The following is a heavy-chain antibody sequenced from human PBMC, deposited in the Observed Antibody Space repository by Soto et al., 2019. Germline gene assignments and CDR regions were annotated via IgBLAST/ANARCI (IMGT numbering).Heavy chain of an antibody. V-gene: IGHV4-59*08. D-gene: IGHD2-2*01. J-gene: IGHJ4*02. CDR1: GGSISSYY. CDR3: ARHCSSTSCYGYFDY. Sequence: SETLSLTCTVSGGSISSYYWSWIRQPPGKGLEWIGYIYYSGITDYNPSLKSRVTISVDTSKNQFSLKLSSVTAADAAVYYCARHCSSTSCYGYFDYWGQGTLVTVSS. CDR2: IYYSGIT.